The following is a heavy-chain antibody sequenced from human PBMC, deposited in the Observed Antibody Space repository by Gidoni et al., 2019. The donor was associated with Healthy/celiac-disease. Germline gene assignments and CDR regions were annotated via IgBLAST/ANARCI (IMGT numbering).Heavy chain of an antibody. CDR2: IYYSGST. D-gene: IGHD2-21*01. CDR1: GGSLSSGGYY. Sequence: QVHLQESGPGLVKPSQTLSLTCTVPGGSLSSGGYYWSWIRQHPGKCLEWIGYIYYSGSTYYNPSLKSRVTISVDTSKNQFSLKLSSVTAADTAVYYCASGGDLVRAFDIWGQGTMVTVSS. CDR3: ASGGDLVRAFDI. J-gene: IGHJ3*02. V-gene: IGHV4-31*03.